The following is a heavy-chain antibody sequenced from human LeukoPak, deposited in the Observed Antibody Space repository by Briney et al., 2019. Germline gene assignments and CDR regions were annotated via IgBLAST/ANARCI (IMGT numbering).Heavy chain of an antibody. V-gene: IGHV3-15*01. CDR2: IKSNTDGGTA. CDR3: TTDLQYSRGWLQIDY. D-gene: IGHD6-19*01. CDR1: GFTFSNAW. J-gene: IGHJ4*02. Sequence: GGSLRLSCAASGFTFSNAWMSWVRQAPGEGLEWVGRIKSNTDGGTADYAAPVKGRFTISRDDSKNTLYLQMNSLKTEDTAVYYCTTDLQYSRGWLQIDYWGTGALVPVSS.